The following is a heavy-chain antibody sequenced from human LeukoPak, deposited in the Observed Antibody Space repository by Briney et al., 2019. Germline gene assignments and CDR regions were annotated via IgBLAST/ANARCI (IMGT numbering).Heavy chain of an antibody. D-gene: IGHD3-22*01. CDR2: ISAYNGNT. CDR3: AIYYDSSGYFDY. Sequence: ASVKVSCKASGYTFTGYYMHWVRQAPGQGLEWMGWISAYNGNTNYAQKLQGRVTMTTDTSTSTAYMELRSLRSDDTAVYYCAIYYDSSGYFDYWGQGTLVTVSS. J-gene: IGHJ4*02. CDR1: GYTFTGYY. V-gene: IGHV1-18*04.